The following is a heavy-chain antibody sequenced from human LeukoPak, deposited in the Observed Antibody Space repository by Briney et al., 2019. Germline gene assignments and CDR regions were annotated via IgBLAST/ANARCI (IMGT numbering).Heavy chain of an antibody. CDR1: GASISSNY. V-gene: IGHV4-59*12. J-gene: IGHJ5*02. CDR2: IYYSGST. D-gene: IGHD7-27*01. Sequence: SETLSLSCTVSGASISSNYWSWIRQPPGKGLEWIGYIYYSGSTNYNPSLKSRVTISVDTSKNRFSLKLSSVTAADTAVYYCARDGWGSNWFDPWGQGTLVTVSS. CDR3: ARDGWGSNWFDP.